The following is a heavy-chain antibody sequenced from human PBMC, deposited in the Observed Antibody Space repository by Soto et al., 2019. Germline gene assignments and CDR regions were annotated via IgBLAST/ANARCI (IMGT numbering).Heavy chain of an antibody. V-gene: IGHV1-18*01. CDR1: GYTFTIYG. CDR2: ISAYNGNT. D-gene: IGHD1-26*01. CDR3: ARVVGALGHWLDP. J-gene: IGHJ5*02. Sequence: GSVKVSCKASGYTFTIYGISGVRQAPGQGLEWMGRISAYNGNTNYAQKLQGRVTMTTDTSTSTAYMELRSLRSYDTAVYYCARVVGALGHWLDPWGQGTLVTVSS.